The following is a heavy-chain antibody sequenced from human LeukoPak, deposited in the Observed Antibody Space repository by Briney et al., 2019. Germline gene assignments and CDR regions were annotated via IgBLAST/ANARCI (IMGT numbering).Heavy chain of an antibody. V-gene: IGHV4-59*01. Sequence: SETLSLTCTVSGGSISSYYWSWIRQPPGKGLEWIGYIYYSGSTNYNPSLKSRVTISVDTSKNQFSLKLSSVTAADTAVYYCARVGFDYVWGSFAFWFDPWGQGTLVTVSS. J-gene: IGHJ5*02. CDR3: ARVGFDYVWGSFAFWFDP. CDR2: IYYSGST. CDR1: GGSISSYY. D-gene: IGHD3-16*01.